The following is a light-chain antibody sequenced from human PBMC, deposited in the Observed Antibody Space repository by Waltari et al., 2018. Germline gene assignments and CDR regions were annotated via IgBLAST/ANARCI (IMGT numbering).Light chain of an antibody. Sequence: QSVLTQPPSASGTPGQRVTISCSGSSSNIGSNYVYWYQQLPGTAPKHLIYRNSQRPSGVPDRFSGSKSGTSASLAISGLRSEDEADYYCAAWDDSLSGVVFGGGTKLTVL. CDR2: RNS. V-gene: IGLV1-47*01. CDR1: SSNIGSNY. J-gene: IGLJ2*01. CDR3: AAWDDSLSGVV.